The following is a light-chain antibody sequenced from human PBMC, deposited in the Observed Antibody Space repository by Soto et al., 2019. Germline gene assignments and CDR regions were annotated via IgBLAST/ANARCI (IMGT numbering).Light chain of an antibody. CDR3: AAWDVSLNAWA. CDR1: SSNIGRNT. CDR2: SSD. V-gene: IGLV1-44*01. J-gene: IGLJ3*02. Sequence: QSVLTQPPSASGTPGQRVTISCSGSSSNIGRNTVKWYRQLPGTAPKLLIGSSDQRPSGVPDRFSGSQSGTSASLAISGLQSEDEADYSCAAWDVSLNAWAFGGGIKVTVL.